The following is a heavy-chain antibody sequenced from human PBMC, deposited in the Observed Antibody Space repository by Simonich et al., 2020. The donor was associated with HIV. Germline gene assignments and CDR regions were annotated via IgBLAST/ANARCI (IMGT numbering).Heavy chain of an antibody. Sequence: EVQLLESGGGLVQPGGSLRLSCAASGFTFSSYAMSWVRQAPGKGVEWVSAIRGSGGSTYYADSVKGRLTISRDNSKNTLYLQMNSLRAEDTAVYYCAKDRYYNFWSGYYDYWGQGTLVTVSS. CDR1: GFTFSSYA. V-gene: IGHV3-23*01. D-gene: IGHD3-3*01. J-gene: IGHJ4*02. CDR2: IRGSGGST. CDR3: AKDRYYNFWSGYYDY.